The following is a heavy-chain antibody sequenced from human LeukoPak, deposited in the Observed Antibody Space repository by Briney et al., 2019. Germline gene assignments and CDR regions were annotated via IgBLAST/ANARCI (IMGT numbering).Heavy chain of an antibody. CDR3: ARERKVRGVIILDY. D-gene: IGHD3-10*01. CDR1: GYTFTSYG. CDR2: ISAYNGNT. Sequence: ASVKVSCKASGYTFTSYGISWVRQAPGQGLEWMGWISAYNGNTNYAQKLQGRVTMTTDTSTSTAYMELRSLRSDDTAVYYCARERKVRGVIILDYWGQGTLVTVSS. J-gene: IGHJ4*02. V-gene: IGHV1-18*01.